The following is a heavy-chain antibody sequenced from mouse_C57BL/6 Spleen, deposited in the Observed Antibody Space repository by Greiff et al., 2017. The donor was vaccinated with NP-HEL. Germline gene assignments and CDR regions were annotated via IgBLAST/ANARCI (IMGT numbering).Heavy chain of an antibody. CDR3: AIGGRIYYGYD. D-gene: IGHD2-2*01. Sequence: QVQLKQPGAELVKPGASVKVSCKASGYTFTSYWMHWVKQRPGQGLEWIGRIHPSDSDTNYNQKFKGKATLTVDKSSSTAYMQLSSLTSEDSAVYYCAIGGRIYYGYDWGQGTTLTVSS. CDR1: GYTFTSYW. J-gene: IGHJ2*01. CDR2: IHPSDSDT. V-gene: IGHV1-74*01.